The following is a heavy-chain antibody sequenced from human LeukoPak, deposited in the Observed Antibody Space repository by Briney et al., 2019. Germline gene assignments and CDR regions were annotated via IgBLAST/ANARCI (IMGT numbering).Heavy chain of an antibody. J-gene: IGHJ6*03. D-gene: IGHD4-17*01. CDR3: ARISAVTYYYYYYMDV. CDR1: GYSFTSYW. Sequence: GESLKISCKGSGYSFTSYWIGWVRQMPGKGLEWVGIIYPGDSDTRYSPSFQGQVTISADKSISTAYLQWSSLKASDTAMYYCARISAVTYYYYYYMDVWGKGTTVTVSS. CDR2: IYPGDSDT. V-gene: IGHV5-51*01.